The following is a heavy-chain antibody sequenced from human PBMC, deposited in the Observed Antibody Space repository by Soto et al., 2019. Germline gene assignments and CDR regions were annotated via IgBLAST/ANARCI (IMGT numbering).Heavy chain of an antibody. V-gene: IGHV4-31*03. CDR3: ARSTYYDFWSGYYKGLGWFDP. Sequence: QVQLQESGPGLVKPSQTLSLTCTVSGGSISSGGYYWSWIRQHPGKGLEWIGYIYYSGRTYYNPSLKSRVTISVDTSKNKFSLKLSSVTAADTAVYYCARSTYYDFWSGYYKGLGWFDPWGQGTLVTVSS. CDR2: IYYSGRT. CDR1: GGSISSGGYY. J-gene: IGHJ5*02. D-gene: IGHD3-3*01.